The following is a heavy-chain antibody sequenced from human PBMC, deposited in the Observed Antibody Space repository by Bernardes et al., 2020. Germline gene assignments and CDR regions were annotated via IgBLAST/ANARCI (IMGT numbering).Heavy chain of an antibody. CDR1: GGSISSGGYY. D-gene: IGHD3-22*01. V-gene: IGHV4-31*03. CDR3: ARDLAYYYDSSGPS. J-gene: IGHJ5*02. CDR2: IYYSGST. Sequence: SETLSLTCTVSGGSISSGGYYWSWIRQHPGKGLEWIGYIYYSGSTYYNPSLKSRVTISVDTSKNQFSLKLSSVTAADTAVYYCARDLAYYYDSSGPSWGQGTLVTVSS.